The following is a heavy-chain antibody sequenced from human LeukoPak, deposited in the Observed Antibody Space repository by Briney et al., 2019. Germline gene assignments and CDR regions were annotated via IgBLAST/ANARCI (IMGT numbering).Heavy chain of an antibody. J-gene: IGHJ4*02. Sequence: GGSLRLSCAASGFTLSSYIMNWVRRAPRKGLEWVSSITSRSSYIYYADSVKGRFTISRDNAKNTLYLQMNSLRAEDTALYYCARAPGGTMVLDYWGQGTLVTVSS. V-gene: IGHV3-21*06. D-gene: IGHD3-10*01. CDR1: GFTLSSYI. CDR3: ARAPGGTMVLDY. CDR2: ITSRSSYI.